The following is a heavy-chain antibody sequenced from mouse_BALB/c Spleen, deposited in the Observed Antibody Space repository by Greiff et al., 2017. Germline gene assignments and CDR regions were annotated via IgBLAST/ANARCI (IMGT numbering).Heavy chain of an antibody. CDR3: TIRRDGNYWFAY. CDR1: GYTFTSYW. Sequence: QVQLQQSGAELVRPGASVKLSCKASGYTFTSYWINWVKQRPGQGLEWIGNIYPSDSYTNYNQKFKDKATLTVDKSSSTAYMQLSSPTSEDSAVYYCTIRRDGNYWFAYWGQGTLVTVSA. CDR2: IYPSDSYT. D-gene: IGHD2-1*01. V-gene: IGHV1-69*02. J-gene: IGHJ3*01.